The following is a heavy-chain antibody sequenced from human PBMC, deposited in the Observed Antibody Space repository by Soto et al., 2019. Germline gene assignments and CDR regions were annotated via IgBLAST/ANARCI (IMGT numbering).Heavy chain of an antibody. CDR3: ARGAQDTAMANFDY. CDR2: IYYSGST. Sequence: PSETLSLTCTVSGGSISSYYWSWIRQPPGKGLEWIGYIYYSGSTNYNPSLKSRVTISVDTSKNQFSLKLSSVTAADTAVYYCARGAQDTAMANFDYWGQGTLVTVSS. V-gene: IGHV4-59*01. CDR1: GGSISSYY. D-gene: IGHD5-18*01. J-gene: IGHJ4*02.